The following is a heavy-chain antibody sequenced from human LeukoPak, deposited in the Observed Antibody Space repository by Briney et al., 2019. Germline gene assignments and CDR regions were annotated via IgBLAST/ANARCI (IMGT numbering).Heavy chain of an antibody. CDR3: ARVVLKWELLHFKRTIYFDY. Sequence: SETLSLTCTVSGGSISSSSYYWGWIRQPPGKGLEWIGSIYYSGSTYYNPSLKSRVTISVDTSKNQFSLKLSSVTAADTAVYYCARVVLKWELLHFKRTIYFDYWGQGTLVTVSS. J-gene: IGHJ4*02. D-gene: IGHD1-26*01. CDR2: IYYSGST. CDR1: GGSISSSSYY. V-gene: IGHV4-39*07.